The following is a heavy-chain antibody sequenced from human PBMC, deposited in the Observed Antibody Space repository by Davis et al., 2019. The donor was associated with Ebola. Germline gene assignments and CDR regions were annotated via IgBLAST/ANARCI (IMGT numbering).Heavy chain of an antibody. V-gene: IGHV3-11*06. CDR2: IDSLATDT. D-gene: IGHD4-17*01. J-gene: IGHJ6*02. Sequence: PGGSLRLSCAASGFTFSHYHMNWIRQAPGKGLEWISFIDSLATDTVYAETVRGRFTISRDNAKNSLYLQMNSLRAEDTALYYCVRETTVTWANSFYGLDVWGQGTTVTVSS. CDR3: VRETTVTWANSFYGLDV. CDR1: GFTFSHYH.